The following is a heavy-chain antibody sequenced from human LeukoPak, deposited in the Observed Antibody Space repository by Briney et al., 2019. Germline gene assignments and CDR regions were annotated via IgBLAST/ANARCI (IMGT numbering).Heavy chain of an antibody. CDR3: ARGFHDYGDYVPFDY. D-gene: IGHD4-17*01. CDR2: IYYSVST. Sequence: SETLSLTCTVSGSSISSGYYWSWIRQPPGKGLEWIGYIYYSVSTNYNPSLKSRVTISVDTSKNQFSLKLSSVTAADTAVYYCARGFHDYGDYVPFDYWGQGTLVTVSS. V-gene: IGHV4-61*01. J-gene: IGHJ4*02. CDR1: GSSISSGYY.